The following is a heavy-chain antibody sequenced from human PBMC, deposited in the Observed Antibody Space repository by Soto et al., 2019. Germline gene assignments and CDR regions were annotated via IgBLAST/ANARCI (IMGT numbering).Heavy chain of an antibody. CDR1: GFTFSNYG. CDR3: AKGDWFDP. J-gene: IGHJ5*02. CDR2: ISYDGSNK. V-gene: IGHV3-30*18. Sequence: QVQLVESGGGAVQPGRSLRLSCAASGFTFSNYGMHWVRQAPGKGLEWVAVISYDGSNKYYADSVKGRFSISRDNSKNTLYLQMNSLRAEDTAVYYCAKGDWFDPWGQGTLVTVSS.